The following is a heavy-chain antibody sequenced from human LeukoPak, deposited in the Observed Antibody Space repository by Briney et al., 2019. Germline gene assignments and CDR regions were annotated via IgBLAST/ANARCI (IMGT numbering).Heavy chain of an antibody. CDR2: IYSGGST. Sequence: PGGSLRLSCAASEFSVGSNYMTWVRQAPGKGLEWVSLIYSGGSTYYADSVKGRFTISRDNAKNSLYLQMNSLRAEDTAFYYCAKDIRRGVTGHYNWFDSWGQGTLVTVSS. CDR3: AKDIRRGVTGHYNWFDS. J-gene: IGHJ5*01. CDR1: EFSVGSNY. V-gene: IGHV3-53*05. D-gene: IGHD2-21*02.